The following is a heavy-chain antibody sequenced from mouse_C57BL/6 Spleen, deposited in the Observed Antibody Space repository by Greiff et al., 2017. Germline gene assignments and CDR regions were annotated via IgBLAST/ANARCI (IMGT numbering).Heavy chain of an antibody. V-gene: IGHV1-5*01. D-gene: IGHD2-3*01. CDR1: GYTFTSYW. CDR3: TRYGKSDYDGYYGYAMDY. J-gene: IGHJ4*01. CDR2: IYPGNSDT. Sequence: VQLQQSGTVLARPGASVKMSCKTSGYTFTSYWMHWVKQRPGQGLEWIGAIYPGNSDTSYNQKFKGKAKLTAVTSASTAYMELSSLTNEDSAVYYCTRYGKSDYDGYYGYAMDYWGQGTSVTVSS.